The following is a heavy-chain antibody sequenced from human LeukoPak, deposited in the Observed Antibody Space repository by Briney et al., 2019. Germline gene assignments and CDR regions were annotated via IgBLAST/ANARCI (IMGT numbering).Heavy chain of an antibody. CDR2: ISYDGSNK. Sequence: GGSLRLSCAASGFALSSYGMHWGRQAPGKGLEWVAVISYDGSNKYYADSVKGRFTISRDNSKNTLYLQMNSLRAEDTAVYYCVFEGRADAFDIWGQGTMVTVSS. J-gene: IGHJ3*02. V-gene: IGHV3-30*03. D-gene: IGHD3-10*01. CDR3: VFEGRADAFDI. CDR1: GFALSSYG.